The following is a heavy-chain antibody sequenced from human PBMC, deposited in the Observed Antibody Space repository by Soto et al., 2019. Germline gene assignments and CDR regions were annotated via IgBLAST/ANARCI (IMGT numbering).Heavy chain of an antibody. CDR2: IYHSGST. CDR1: GGSISSSNW. J-gene: IGHJ4*02. V-gene: IGHV4-4*02. Sequence: SETLSLTCAVSGGSISSSNWWSWVRQPPGKGLEWIGEIYHSGSTNYNPSLKSRVTISVDKSKNQFSLKLSSVTAADTAVYYCASFLYSSGWYDDYWGQGTLVTVSS. D-gene: IGHD6-19*01. CDR3: ASFLYSSGWYDDY.